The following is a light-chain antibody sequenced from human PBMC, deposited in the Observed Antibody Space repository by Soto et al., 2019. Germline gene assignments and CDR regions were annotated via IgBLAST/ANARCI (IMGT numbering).Light chain of an antibody. J-gene: IGLJ2*01. CDR1: NSNIGSNN. CDR3: AVWDDNLSGVV. V-gene: IGLV1-47*03. CDR2: KIN. Sequence: QSVLTQPPSASGTPGQRVTISCAGSNSNIGSNNVYWSQQLPGTAPKLLIYKINQRPSGVPDRFSGSKSGTSASLAVSGLWSEDEADYYCAVWDDNLSGVVFGGGTKLTVL.